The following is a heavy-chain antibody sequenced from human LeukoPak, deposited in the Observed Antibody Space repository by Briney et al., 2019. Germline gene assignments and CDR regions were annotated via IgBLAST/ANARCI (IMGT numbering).Heavy chain of an antibody. CDR3: VKVAKYYYGSETYYFFEQ. V-gene: IGHV3-7*01. CDR2: INQDGTEK. J-gene: IGHJ4*02. Sequence: GALILSCAASGFTFTTYWMSWVRQFPGKGLQWVANINQDGTEKYYVDSVKGRFTISRDNAKNSLYLQMNSLRVEDTAIYYCVKVAKYYYGSETYYFFEQWGQGTPVTASP. CDR1: GFTFTTYW. D-gene: IGHD3-10*01.